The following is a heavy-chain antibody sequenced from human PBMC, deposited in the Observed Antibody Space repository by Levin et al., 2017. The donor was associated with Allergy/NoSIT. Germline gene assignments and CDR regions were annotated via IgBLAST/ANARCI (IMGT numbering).Heavy chain of an antibody. V-gene: IGHV1-8*01. D-gene: IGHD3-10*01. Sequence: GGSLRLSCKASGYTFTSYDINWVRQATGQGLEWMGWMNPNSGNTGYAQKFQGRVTMTRNTSISTAYMELSSLRSEDTAVYYCARSKVTMVRGAPGYWGQGTLVTVSS. CDR1: GYTFTSYD. CDR3: ARSKVTMVRGAPGY. CDR2: MNPNSGNT. J-gene: IGHJ4*02.